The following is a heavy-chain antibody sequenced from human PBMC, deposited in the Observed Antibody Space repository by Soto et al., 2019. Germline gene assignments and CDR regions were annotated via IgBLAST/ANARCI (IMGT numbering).Heavy chain of an antibody. CDR1: GFTFSSYG. Sequence: QVQLVESGGGVVQPGRSLRLSCAASGFTFSSYGMHWVRQAPGKGLEWVAVISYDGSNKYYADSVKGRFTISRDNSKNTLYLQMNSLRAEDTAVSYCAKDILTGTTSLPAFDIWGQGTMVTVSS. D-gene: IGHD1-20*01. CDR3: AKDILTGTTSLPAFDI. J-gene: IGHJ3*02. CDR2: ISYDGSNK. V-gene: IGHV3-30*18.